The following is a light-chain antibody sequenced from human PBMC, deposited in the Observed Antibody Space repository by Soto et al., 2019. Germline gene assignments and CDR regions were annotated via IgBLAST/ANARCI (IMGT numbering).Light chain of an antibody. CDR2: KAS. CDR1: QSISSW. V-gene: IGKV1-5*03. J-gene: IGKJ4*01. CDR3: QQYDSYPLT. Sequence: DIHMTQSPSTLSASVGDRVTITCRASQSISSWLAWYQHKPGKAPNLLIYKASSLESGVPSRFSGSGSGTEFTLTVSSLQPDDFATYYCQQYDSYPLTFGGGTKVDIK.